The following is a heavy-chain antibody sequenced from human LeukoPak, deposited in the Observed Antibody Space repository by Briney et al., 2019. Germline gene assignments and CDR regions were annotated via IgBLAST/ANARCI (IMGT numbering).Heavy chain of an antibody. CDR3: ARDDYGDYFFDY. CDR2: ISSSSSYK. D-gene: IGHD4-17*01. Sequence: GGSLRLSCAASGFTFSSHSMNWVRLAPGKGLEWVSSISSSSSYKYYADAVKGRFTISRDNAKNSLYLQMNSLRAEDTAVYYCARDDYGDYFFDYWGQGTLVTVSP. CDR1: GFTFSSHS. J-gene: IGHJ4*02. V-gene: IGHV3-21*01.